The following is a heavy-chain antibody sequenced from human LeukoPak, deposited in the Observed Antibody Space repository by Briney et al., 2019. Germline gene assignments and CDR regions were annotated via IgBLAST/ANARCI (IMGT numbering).Heavy chain of an antibody. CDR3: ARERGGSGSYYNAAYYYGMDV. Sequence: SETLSLTCTVSGGSISSDYWTWIRQPPGKRLEWIGYISYSGSTNYNPSLKSRVTISADTSKNQFSLKLSSVTAADTAVYYCARERGGSGSYYNAAYYYGMDVWGQGTTVTVSS. J-gene: IGHJ6*02. CDR2: ISYSGST. CDR1: GGSISSDY. D-gene: IGHD3-10*01. V-gene: IGHV4-59*12.